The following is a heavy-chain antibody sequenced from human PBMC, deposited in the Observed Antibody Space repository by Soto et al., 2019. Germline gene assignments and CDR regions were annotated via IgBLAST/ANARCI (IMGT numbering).Heavy chain of an antibody. V-gene: IGHV3-30-3*01. CDR1: GFTFSSLA. D-gene: IGHD1-20*01. Sequence: QVKLVESGGGVVQPGRSLRLSCAASGFTFSSLAMHWVRQAPGKGLVWVAVISSDGGNKYYADSVKGRFTISRDNSKNTLSLQMYSLRPEDTAIYYCARKWRITGTTGRTNLDYFDYWGQGTLVTVSS. J-gene: IGHJ4*02. CDR3: ARKWRITGTTGRTNLDYFDY. CDR2: ISSDGGNK.